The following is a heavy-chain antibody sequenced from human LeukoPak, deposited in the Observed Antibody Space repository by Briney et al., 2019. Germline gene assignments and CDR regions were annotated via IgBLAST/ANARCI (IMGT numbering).Heavy chain of an antibody. CDR3: ARDLKPSTVTTGVY. V-gene: IGHV1-18*01. D-gene: IGHD4-17*01. CDR2: ISAYNGNT. Sequence: ASVKVSCKASGYTFTSYGISWVRQGPGQGLEWMGWISAYNGNTNYAQKLQGRVTMTTDTSTSTAYMELRSLRSDDTAVYYCARDLKPSTVTTGVYWGQGTLVTVSS. J-gene: IGHJ4*02. CDR1: GYTFTSYG.